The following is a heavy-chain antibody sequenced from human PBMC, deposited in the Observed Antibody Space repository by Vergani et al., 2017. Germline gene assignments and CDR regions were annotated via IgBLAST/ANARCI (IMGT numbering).Heavy chain of an antibody. J-gene: IGHJ1*01. Sequence: QVQLVESGGGVVQPGRSLRLSCAASGFTFSSYSMHWVRQAPGKGLEWVAVIWYDGSNKYYADSVKGRFTISRDNSKNTLYLQMNSLRAEDTAVYYCARGEGGWKVAAEYFQHWGEGRLVTVSS. D-gene: IGHD6-19*01. CDR1: GFTFSSYS. CDR3: ARGEGGWKVAAEYFQH. V-gene: IGHV3-33*01. CDR2: IWYDGSNK.